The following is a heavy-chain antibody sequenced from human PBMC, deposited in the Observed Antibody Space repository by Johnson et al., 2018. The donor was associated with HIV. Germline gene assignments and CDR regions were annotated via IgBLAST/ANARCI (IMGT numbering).Heavy chain of an antibody. CDR2: ISGSTI. V-gene: IGHV3-48*04. CDR3: ARGGWGDAFDI. Sequence: VQLVESGGGLVQPGGSLRLSCAASGFTFSSYAMSWVRQAPGKGLEWVSPISGSTIYYADSVKGRFTISRDNAKNSLYLQMNSLRAEDTAVYYCARGGWGDAFDIWGQGTMVTVSS. CDR1: GFTFSSYA. D-gene: IGHD3-16*01. J-gene: IGHJ3*02.